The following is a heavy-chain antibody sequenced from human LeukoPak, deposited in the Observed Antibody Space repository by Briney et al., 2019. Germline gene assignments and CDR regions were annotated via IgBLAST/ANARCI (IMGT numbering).Heavy chain of an antibody. J-gene: IGHJ3*02. V-gene: IGHV1-2*02. CDR1: GYTFTGYY. CDR2: INPNSGGT. Sequence: ASVKVSCKASGYTFTGYYMHWVRQAPGQGLEWMGWINPNSGGTNYAQKFQGRVTMTRDTSISTAYMELSRLRSDDTAVYYCARAGFYNFLTGYHPFDVFDIGAKGKMVPVSS. D-gene: IGHD3-9*01. CDR3: ARAGFYNFLTGYHPFDVFDI.